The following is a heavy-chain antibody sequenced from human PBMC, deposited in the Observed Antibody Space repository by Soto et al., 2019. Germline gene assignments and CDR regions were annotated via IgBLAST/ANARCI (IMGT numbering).Heavy chain of an antibody. CDR1: GGSISSDGSS. D-gene: IGHD3-10*01. CDR3: ARHLYGSGERFDP. Sequence: SETLSLTCAVSGGSISSDGSSWSWIRQPPGKGLEWIGYIYYSGSINYNPSLKSRVTISVDTSKNQFSLKLSSVTAADTAVYYCARHLYGSGERFDPWGQGTLVTVSS. CDR2: IYYSGSI. J-gene: IGHJ5*02. V-gene: IGHV4-61*08.